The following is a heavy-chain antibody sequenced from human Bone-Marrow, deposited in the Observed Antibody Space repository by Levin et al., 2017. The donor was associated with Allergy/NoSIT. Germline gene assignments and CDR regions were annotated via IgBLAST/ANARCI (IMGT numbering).Heavy chain of an antibody. CDR1: GFTFSSYS. D-gene: IGHD3-10*01. V-gene: IGHV3-21*01. CDR2: ISSSSSYI. J-gene: IGHJ4*02. Sequence: PGGSLRLSCAASGFTFSSYSMNWVRQAPGKGLEWVSSISSSSSYIYYADSVKGRFTISRDNAKNSLYLQMNSLRAEDTAVYYCARILRVVRGVITPYFDYWGQGTLVTVSS. CDR3: ARILRVVRGVITPYFDY.